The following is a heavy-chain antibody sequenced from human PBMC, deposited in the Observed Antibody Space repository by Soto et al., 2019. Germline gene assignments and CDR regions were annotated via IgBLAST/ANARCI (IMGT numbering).Heavy chain of an antibody. D-gene: IGHD2-2*01. CDR3: ARDPYCSSTSCQPYYYGMDV. CDR2: IIPIFGTA. J-gene: IGHJ6*02. Sequence: QVQLVQSGAEVKKPGSSVKVSCKASGGTFSSYAISWVRQAPGQGLEWMGGIIPIFGTANYAQKFQGRVTITADESTSTAYMELSSLRSEDTAVYYCARDPYCSSTSCQPYYYGMDVWGQGTTVTVSS. CDR1: GGTFSSYA. V-gene: IGHV1-69*01.